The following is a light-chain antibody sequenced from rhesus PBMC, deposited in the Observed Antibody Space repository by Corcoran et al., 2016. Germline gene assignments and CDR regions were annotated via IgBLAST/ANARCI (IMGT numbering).Light chain of an antibody. V-gene: IGKV1-38*01. Sequence: DIQLTQSPSSLSASVGDRVTITCRASQGISSYLDWYQRKQGKAPKLLIYNASNLQSGVPSRFSGSGSGTEFTLTISSLQPEDFAVYYCQQRNSYPLTFGGGTKVELK. CDR3: QQRNSYPLT. CDR2: NAS. CDR1: QGISSY. J-gene: IGKJ4*01.